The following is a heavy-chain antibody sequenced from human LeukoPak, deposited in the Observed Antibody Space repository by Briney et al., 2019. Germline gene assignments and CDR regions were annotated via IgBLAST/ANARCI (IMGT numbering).Heavy chain of an antibody. D-gene: IGHD3-10*01. V-gene: IGHV3-53*01. CDR2: IETGG. CDR3: AKDFGGAGSYHCPFDY. J-gene: IGHJ4*02. CDR1: GFYVNENY. Sequence: PGGSLRLSCATSGFYVNENYLSWVRQAPGKGLEWVSAIETGGASDSVKGRFSISRDNSKNTLYLQMNSLRAEDTAVYYCAKDFGGAGSYHCPFDYWGQGTLVTVSS.